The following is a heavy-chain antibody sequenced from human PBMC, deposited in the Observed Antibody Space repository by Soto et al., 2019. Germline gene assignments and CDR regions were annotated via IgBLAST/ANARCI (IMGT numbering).Heavy chain of an antibody. CDR1: GFTFDDYA. J-gene: IGHJ6*02. V-gene: IGHV3-43D*04. CDR3: AKGSRGYSYGFPYYYYGMDA. Sequence: LRLSCAASGFTFDDYAMHWVRQAPGKGLEWVSLISWDGGSTYYADSVKGRFTISRDNSKNSLYLQMNSLRAEGTALYYCAKGSRGYSYGFPYYYYGMDAWGQGTTVTVSS. CDR2: ISWDGGST. D-gene: IGHD5-18*01.